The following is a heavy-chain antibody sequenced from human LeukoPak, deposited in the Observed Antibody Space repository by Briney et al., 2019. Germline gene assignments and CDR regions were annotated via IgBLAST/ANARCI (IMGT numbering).Heavy chain of an antibody. V-gene: IGHV3-7*03. CDR3: ARRNAMDV. J-gene: IGHJ6*02. Sequence: GGSLRLSCAASGFTFSNYWMTWVRQAPGKGLEWVANINRDGSERYYVDSVKGRFTISRDDAKSPLYLQMNSLRAEDTAVYYCARRNAMDVWGQGTTVIVFS. CDR1: GFTFSNYW. CDR2: INRDGSER.